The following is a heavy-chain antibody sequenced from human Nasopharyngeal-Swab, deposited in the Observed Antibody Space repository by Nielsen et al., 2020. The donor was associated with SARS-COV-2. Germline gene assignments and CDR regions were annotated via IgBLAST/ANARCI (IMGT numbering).Heavy chain of an antibody. CDR1: GGTFSSYA. CDR3: ARDQGGLVPAAMMRYYYYYMDV. V-gene: IGHV1-69*06. J-gene: IGHJ6*03. Sequence: SVKVSCKASGGTFSSYAISWVRQAPGQGLEWMGGVIPIFGTANYAQKFQGRVTITADKSTSTAYMELSSLRSEDTAVYYCARDQGGLVPAAMMRYYYYYMDVWGKGTTVTVSS. D-gene: IGHD2-2*01. CDR2: VIPIFGTA.